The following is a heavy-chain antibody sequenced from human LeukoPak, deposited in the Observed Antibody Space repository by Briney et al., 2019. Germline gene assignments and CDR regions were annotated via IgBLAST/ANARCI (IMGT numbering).Heavy chain of an antibody. J-gene: IGHJ4*02. V-gene: IGHV3-64*01. Sequence: GGSLRLSCAASGFTFSSYALHWVRQAPGKGLEYVSTISSNGGGTYYANSVKGRFTISRDNSKNTLYLQMNSLRAEDTAVYYCAKDGWNYYGSGSYYIYDYDYWGQGTLVTVSS. D-gene: IGHD3-10*01. CDR1: GFTFSSYA. CDR2: ISSNGGGT. CDR3: AKDGWNYYGSGSYYIYDYDY.